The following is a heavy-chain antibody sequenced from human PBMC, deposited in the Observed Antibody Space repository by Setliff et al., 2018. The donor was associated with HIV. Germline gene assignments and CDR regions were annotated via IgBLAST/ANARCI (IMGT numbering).Heavy chain of an antibody. D-gene: IGHD5-12*01. V-gene: IGHV4-34*01. CDR1: GGSFSGYY. CDR3: AVPGYSGEHYYYYGMDV. Sequence: SETLSLTCAVYGGSFSGYYWSWIRQPPGKGLEWIGEINHSGSTNYNPSLKSRFTISVDTSKNQFSQKLSSVTAADPAVYYCAVPGYSGEHYYYYGMDVWGQGTTVTVSS. J-gene: IGHJ6*02. CDR2: INHSGST.